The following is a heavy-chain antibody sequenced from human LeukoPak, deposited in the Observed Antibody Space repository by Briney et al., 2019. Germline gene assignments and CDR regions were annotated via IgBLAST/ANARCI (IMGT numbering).Heavy chain of an antibody. CDR3: ARDPDIVVVPAAMDDGGFDY. J-gene: IGHJ4*02. V-gene: IGHV3-21*01. CDR1: GFTFSSYS. CDR2: ISSSSSYI. Sequence: GGSLRLSCAASGFTFSSYSMNWVRQAPGKGLEWVSSISSSSSYIYYADSVTGRFTISRDNAKNSLYLQMNSLRAEDTAVYYCARDPDIVVVPAAMDDGGFDYWGQGTLVTVSS. D-gene: IGHD2-2*01.